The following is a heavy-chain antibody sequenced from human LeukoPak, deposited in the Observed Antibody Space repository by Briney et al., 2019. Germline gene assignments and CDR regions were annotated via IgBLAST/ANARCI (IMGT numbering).Heavy chain of an antibody. CDR1: GFAFSTFW. Sequence: GGSLRLSCAASGFAFSTFWMHWVRQAPGKGLEWVADIKQDGSEKYYIDSVKGRFTISRDNAKNLLYLQMNSLKAEDTAVYYCAKDNGAGEFDYWGQGTLVPVSS. CDR3: AKDNGAGEFDY. V-gene: IGHV3-7*03. J-gene: IGHJ4*02. CDR2: IKQDGSEK. D-gene: IGHD3-16*01.